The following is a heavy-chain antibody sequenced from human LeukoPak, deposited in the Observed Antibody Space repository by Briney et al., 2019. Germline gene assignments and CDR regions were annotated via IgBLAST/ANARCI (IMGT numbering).Heavy chain of an antibody. CDR2: ISAYNGNT. V-gene: IGHV1-18*01. CDR3: ASQYYTRGYFDY. D-gene: IGHD1-26*01. Sequence: ASVKVSCKASGYTFTSYGISWVRQAPGQGLEWMGWISAYNGNTNYAQKLQGRVTMTTDTSTSTAYMELRSLRSDDTAVYYCASQYYTRGYFDYWSQGTLVTVSS. J-gene: IGHJ4*02. CDR1: GYTFTSYG.